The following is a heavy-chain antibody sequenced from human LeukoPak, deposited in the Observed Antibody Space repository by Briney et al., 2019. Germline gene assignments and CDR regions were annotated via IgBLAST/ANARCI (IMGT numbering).Heavy chain of an antibody. Sequence: SEILSLTCTVSGGSISSYYWSWIRQPPGKGLEWIGYIYYSGSTNYNPSLKSRVTISVDTSKNQFSLKLSSVTAADTAVYYCASLTGDGPPNYFDYWGQGTLVTVSS. CDR2: IYYSGST. CDR3: ASLTGDGPPNYFDY. CDR1: GGSISSYY. V-gene: IGHV4-59*08. J-gene: IGHJ4*02. D-gene: IGHD7-27*01.